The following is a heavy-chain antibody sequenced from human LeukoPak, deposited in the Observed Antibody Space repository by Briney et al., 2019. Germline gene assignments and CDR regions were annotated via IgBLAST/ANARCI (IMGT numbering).Heavy chain of an antibody. V-gene: IGHV1-69*04. CDR2: IIPILGIA. CDR1: GGTFSSYA. CDR3: ARTSYYGMDV. J-gene: IGHJ6*02. Sequence: ASVKVSCKASGGTFSSYAISWVRQAPGQGLEWMGRIIPILGIANYAQKFQGRVTITADKSTSTAYMELSSLRSEDTAVYYYARTSYYGMDVWGQGTTVTVSS.